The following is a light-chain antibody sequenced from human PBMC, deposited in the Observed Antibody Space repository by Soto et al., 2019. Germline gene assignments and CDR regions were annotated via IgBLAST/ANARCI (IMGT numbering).Light chain of an antibody. V-gene: IGLV6-57*04. CDR1: SGSIASKY. CDR3: QFNDDTYVLI. J-gene: IGLJ2*01. CDR2: END. Sequence: NFMLTQPHSVSESPGKTVTISCTRSSGSIASKYVQWYQQRPGSAPTTVIYENDQRPSGVPDRFSGSIDSSSNSASLTISGLKTEDEADYFCQFNDDTYVLIFGGGTKLTVL.